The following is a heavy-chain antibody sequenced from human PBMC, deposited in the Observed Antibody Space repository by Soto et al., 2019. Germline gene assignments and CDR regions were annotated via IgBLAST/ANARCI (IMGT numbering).Heavy chain of an antibody. CDR2: IWYDGSNK. D-gene: IGHD6-25*01. Sequence: PGGSLRLSCAASGFTFGSYGMHWVRQAPGKGLEWVAVIWYDGSNKYYADSVKGRFTISRDNSKNTLYLQMNGLGAEDTAVYYCAREGSERTGAFDIWGQGTMVTVSS. CDR3: AREGSERTGAFDI. V-gene: IGHV3-33*01. CDR1: GFTFGSYG. J-gene: IGHJ3*02.